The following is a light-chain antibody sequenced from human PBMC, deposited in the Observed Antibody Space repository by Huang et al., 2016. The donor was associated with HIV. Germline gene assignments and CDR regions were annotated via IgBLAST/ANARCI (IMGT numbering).Light chain of an antibody. Sequence: DIQMTQSPSSLSAFVGDTVTITCRASQVIGNSLAWYQQNPGRPPKLLIYVASTLQSGVPSRFSGSGSGTDFTLTISNLQTEDVATYDCQKYDSAPRTFGQGTRV. CDR1: QVIGNS. J-gene: IGKJ1*01. CDR2: VAS. CDR3: QKYDSAPRT. V-gene: IGKV1-27*01.